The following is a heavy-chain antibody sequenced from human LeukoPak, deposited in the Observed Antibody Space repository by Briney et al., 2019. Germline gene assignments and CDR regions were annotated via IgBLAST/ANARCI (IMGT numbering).Heavy chain of an antibody. D-gene: IGHD3-22*01. CDR3: ARIYDSSGYAEDAFDI. Sequence: GESLKISCKGSGYSITSYWIGWVRQMPGKGLEWMGIIYPGDSDTRYSPSFQGQVTISADKSISTAYLQWSSLKASDTAMYYCARIYDSSGYAEDAFDIWGQGTMVTVSS. V-gene: IGHV5-51*01. CDR1: GYSITSYW. J-gene: IGHJ3*02. CDR2: IYPGDSDT.